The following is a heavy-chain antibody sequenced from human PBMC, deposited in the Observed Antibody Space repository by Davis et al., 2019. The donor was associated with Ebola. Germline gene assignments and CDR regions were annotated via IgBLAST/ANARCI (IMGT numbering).Heavy chain of an antibody. J-gene: IGHJ4*02. CDR1: GYSFTSYW. Sequence: GESLKISCKGSGYSFTSYWIGWVRQLPGKGLEWMGLIYPGDSDARYSPSFEGQVTISADKSISTVFLQWSSLKASDTAIYYCARTAVDTAAVPFDFWGQGTLVTVSS. V-gene: IGHV5-51*01. CDR2: IYPGDSDA. D-gene: IGHD6-25*01. CDR3: ARTAVDTAAVPFDF.